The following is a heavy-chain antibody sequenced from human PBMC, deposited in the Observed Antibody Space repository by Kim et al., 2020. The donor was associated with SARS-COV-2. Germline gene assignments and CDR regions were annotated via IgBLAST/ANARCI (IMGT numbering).Heavy chain of an antibody. J-gene: IGHJ4*02. CDR3: MKGRIRKQLGSGDY. CDR1: GFTFSSYA. Sequence: GGSLRLSCSASGFTFSSYAMHWVRQAPGKGLEYVSAISSNGGSTYYADSVKGRFTISRDNSKNTLYLQMSSLRAENTAVYYCMKGRIRKQLGSGDYLGQGTLVTVSS. CDR2: ISSNGGST. D-gene: IGHD6-13*01. V-gene: IGHV3-64D*09.